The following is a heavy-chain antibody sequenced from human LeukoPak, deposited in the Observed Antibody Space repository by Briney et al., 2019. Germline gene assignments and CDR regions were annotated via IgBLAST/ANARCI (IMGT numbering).Heavy chain of an antibody. Sequence: GGSLRLSCAASGFTFSSYAMSWVRQAPGKGLEWVSAISGSGGSTYYADSVKGRSTISRDNSKNTLYLQMNSLRAEDTAVYYCAKDVGSSGWYQGYYYYYGMDVWGQGTTVTVSS. J-gene: IGHJ6*02. V-gene: IGHV3-23*01. CDR3: AKDVGSSGWYQGYYYYYGMDV. CDR1: GFTFSSYA. D-gene: IGHD6-19*01. CDR2: ISGSGGST.